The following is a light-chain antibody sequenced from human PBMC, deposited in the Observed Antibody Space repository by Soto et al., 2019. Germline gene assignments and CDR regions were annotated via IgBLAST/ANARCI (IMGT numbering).Light chain of an antibody. V-gene: IGKV1-27*01. CDR1: QGISNY. J-gene: IGKJ4*01. CDR2: AAS. Sequence: DIQMTQSPSSLSASVGDRVTITCRASQGISNYLAWYQQKPGKVPKLLIYAASTLQSGVPSRFSGSGSGTDLTLTISSLQPEDVATYYCQKYNSAPPNTFGGGTKVEIK. CDR3: QKYNSAPPNT.